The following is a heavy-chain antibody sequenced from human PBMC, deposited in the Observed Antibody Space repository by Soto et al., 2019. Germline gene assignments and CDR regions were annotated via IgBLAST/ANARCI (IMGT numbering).Heavy chain of an antibody. CDR1: GYTFTIYA. CDR3: ARDPGYSYGYN. CDR2: INAGNGNT. J-gene: IGHJ4*02. V-gene: IGHV1-3*01. Sequence: GASVKVSCKASGYTFTIYAMHWVRQAPGQRLEWMGWINAGNGNTKYSQKFQGRVTITRDTSASTAYMGLSSLRSEDTAVYYCARDPGYSYGYNWGQGTLVTVSS. D-gene: IGHD5-18*01.